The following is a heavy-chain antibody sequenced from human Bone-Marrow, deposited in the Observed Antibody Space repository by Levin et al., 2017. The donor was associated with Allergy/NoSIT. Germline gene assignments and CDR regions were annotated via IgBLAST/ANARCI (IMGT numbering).Heavy chain of an antibody. D-gene: IGHD3-10*01. J-gene: IGHJ5*02. V-gene: IGHV4-61*01. Sequence: SETLSLTCTVSGDSVSSGSYYWSWIRQSPGKGLEWIAFIYYTGNTHYNPSLQSRATVSVDTSRNQFSVQLTSVTAADTAVYLCARGGNCYGSGVREGWFDPWGHGTLVTVSS. CDR1: GDSVSSGSYY. CDR2: IYYTGNT. CDR3: ARGGNCYGSGVREGWFDP.